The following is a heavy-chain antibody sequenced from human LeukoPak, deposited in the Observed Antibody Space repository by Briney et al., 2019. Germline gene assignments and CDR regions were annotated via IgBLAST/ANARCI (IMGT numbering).Heavy chain of an antibody. D-gene: IGHD3-22*01. CDR1: GGSISSGGYY. J-gene: IGHJ4*02. CDR2: IYYSGST. CDR3: ARHPSSYYYDRYYFDY. V-gene: IGHV4-31*03. Sequence: KPSQTLSLTCTVSGGSISSGGYYWSWIRQHPGKGLEWIGYIYYSGSTYYNPSLKSRVTISVDTSKNQFSLKLSSVTAADTAVYYCARHPSSYYYDRYYFDYWGQGTLVTVSS.